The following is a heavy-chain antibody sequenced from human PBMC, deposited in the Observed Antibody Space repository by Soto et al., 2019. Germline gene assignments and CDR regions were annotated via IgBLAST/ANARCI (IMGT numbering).Heavy chain of an antibody. Sequence: EVQLVESGGGLVQPGGSLRLSCAASGFTFSSYSMNWVRQAPGKGLEWVSYISSSRSTIYYADSVKGRLTISRENAKNSLYLQMNSLRDEDTAVYYCARIGMLGSYYYYGMGVWGRWATVT. V-gene: IGHV3-48*02. D-gene: IGHD3-16*01. CDR1: GFTFSSYS. CDR3: ARIGMLGSYYYYGMGV. J-gene: IGHJ6*02. CDR2: ISSSRSTI.